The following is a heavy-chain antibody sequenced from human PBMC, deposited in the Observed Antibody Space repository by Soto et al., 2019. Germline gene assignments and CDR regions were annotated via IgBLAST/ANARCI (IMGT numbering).Heavy chain of an antibody. CDR3: ARGSPPDS. J-gene: IGHJ4*02. Sequence: QVPLVESGGGVVQPGRSLRLSCTASGFTFSSYGMHWVRQAPGKGLEWVTVIWYDGSNKHYADSVKGRFTISRDNSKNMVSLQMNSLRVEDTAVYYCARGSPPDSWGQGTLVTVSS. V-gene: IGHV3-33*01. CDR2: IWYDGSNK. CDR1: GFTFSSYG.